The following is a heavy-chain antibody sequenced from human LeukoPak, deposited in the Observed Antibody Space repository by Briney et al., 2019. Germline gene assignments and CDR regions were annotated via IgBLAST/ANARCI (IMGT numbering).Heavy chain of an antibody. CDR1: GDSISSYY. Sequence: SETLSLTCTVSGDSISSYYWSWIRQPPGKGLEWIGYIYYSGSTNYNPSLKSRVTISVDTSKNQFSLKLSSVTAADTAVYYCARVDDSSGYYYYYYGMDVWGQGTTVTVSS. V-gene: IGHV4-59*01. D-gene: IGHD3-22*01. J-gene: IGHJ6*02. CDR2: IYYSGST. CDR3: ARVDDSSGYYYYYYGMDV.